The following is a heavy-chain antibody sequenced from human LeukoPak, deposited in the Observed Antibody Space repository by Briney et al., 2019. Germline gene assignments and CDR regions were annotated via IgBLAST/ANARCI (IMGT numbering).Heavy chain of an antibody. CDR2: IYRGGST. J-gene: IGHJ4*02. CDR1: GFTVSSNY. Sequence: GGSLRLSCAASGFTVSSNYMSWVRQAPGKVLEWVSVIYRGGSTYYADSVKGRFTISRHNSKNTLYLQMNSLRAEDTAMYYCARESGLLGDYWGQGTLVTVSS. V-gene: IGHV3-53*04. CDR3: ARESGLLGDY. D-gene: IGHD3-22*01.